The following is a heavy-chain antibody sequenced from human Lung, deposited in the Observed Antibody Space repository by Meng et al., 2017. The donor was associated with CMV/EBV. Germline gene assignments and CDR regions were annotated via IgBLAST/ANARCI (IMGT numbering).Heavy chain of an antibody. CDR2: IIPIFGTA. J-gene: IGHJ6*02. Sequence: SXXVSXKASGYTFGTDGISWVRQAPGQGLEWMGGIIPIFGTANYAQKFQGRVTITTDESTSTAYMELSSLRSEDTAVYYCARGSEESGYYYYYGMDVWGQGTTVTVSS. CDR3: ARGSEESGYYYYYGMDV. D-gene: IGHD3-3*01. V-gene: IGHV1-69*05. CDR1: GYTFGTDG.